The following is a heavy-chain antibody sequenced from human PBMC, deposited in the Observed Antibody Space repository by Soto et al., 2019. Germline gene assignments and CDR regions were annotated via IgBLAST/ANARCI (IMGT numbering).Heavy chain of an antibody. CDR1: GYTFTSYD. CDR2: MNPNSGNT. V-gene: IGHV1-8*01. CDR3: ARGYCSSTSCYYYYYYYMDV. Sequence: GASVKVSCKASGYTFTSYDINWVRQATGQGLEWMGWMNPNSGNTGYAQKFQGRVTMTRNTSISTAYIELSSLRSEDTAVYYCARGYCSSTSCYYYYYYYMDVWGKGTTVTVSS. D-gene: IGHD2-2*01. J-gene: IGHJ6*03.